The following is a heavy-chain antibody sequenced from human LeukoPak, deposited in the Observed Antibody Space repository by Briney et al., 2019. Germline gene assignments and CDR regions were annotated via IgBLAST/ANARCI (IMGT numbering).Heavy chain of an antibody. Sequence: GESLKISCKGSGYRFFSYWIAWVRQMPGKGLEWMGIIYPADSDTRYRPSFQGQVTISADKSISTAYLQWSSLKASDTAMYYCARHSSYGLYYFDYWGQGTLATVSS. CDR3: ARHSSYGLYYFDY. D-gene: IGHD5-18*01. V-gene: IGHV5-51*01. J-gene: IGHJ4*02. CDR2: IYPADSDT. CDR1: GYRFFSYW.